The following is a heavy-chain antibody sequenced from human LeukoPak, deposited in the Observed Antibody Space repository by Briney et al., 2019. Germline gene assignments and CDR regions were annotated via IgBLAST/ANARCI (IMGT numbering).Heavy chain of an antibody. D-gene: IGHD1-26*01. CDR1: GFTFSSCA. Sequence: GGSLRLSCAASGFTFSSCAMSWVRQAPGKGLEWVSAISDNGINTWHADSVKGRFTISRDNSKNSLYLQMNSLGAEDTAVYYCTKELRMVGFTKGFDYWGQGILVTVSS. V-gene: IGHV3-23*01. CDR3: TKELRMVGFTKGFDY. CDR2: ISDNGINT. J-gene: IGHJ4*02.